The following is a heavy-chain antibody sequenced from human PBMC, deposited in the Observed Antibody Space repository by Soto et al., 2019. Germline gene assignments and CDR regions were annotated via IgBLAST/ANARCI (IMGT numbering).Heavy chain of an antibody. J-gene: IGHJ4*02. CDR2: TSTNNDDR. CDR1: GYRFSTYG. Sequence: GASVKVSFKASGYRFSTYGINWVRQAPGQGPEWLGWTSTNNDDRNYAQKFRGRVTFTTDTSTSTAYMELRSLISDDTAVYFCARERYVASRHSHYDSWGQGTQVTVSS. D-gene: IGHD6-6*01. V-gene: IGHV1-18*04. CDR3: ARERYVASRHSHYDS.